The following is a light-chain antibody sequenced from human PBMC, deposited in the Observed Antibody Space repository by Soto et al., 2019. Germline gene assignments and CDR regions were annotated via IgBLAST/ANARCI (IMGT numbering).Light chain of an antibody. Sequence: EIVMTQSPATLSVSPGEGATLSCRASQSVNSNLAWYQQRPGQAPGLLIYDASTRATGIPTRFSGSGSGTEFTLSIGSLQSEDFAVYYCQEYNNWPPRSFGQGTKVEIK. V-gene: IGKV3-15*01. J-gene: IGKJ1*01. CDR3: QEYNNWPPRS. CDR1: QSVNSN. CDR2: DAS.